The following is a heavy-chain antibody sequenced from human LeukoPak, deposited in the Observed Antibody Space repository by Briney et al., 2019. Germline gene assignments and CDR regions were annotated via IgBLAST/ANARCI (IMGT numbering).Heavy chain of an antibody. CDR1: GYTFTRHY. J-gene: IGHJ4*02. D-gene: IGHD6-19*01. Sequence: ASVKVSCKVSGYTFTRHYMQLVRQAPGQGLEWVGWVNPNSGCTNDAQKFPGTLTMTQGTCISTADLELSGVRSDDPGVYYCVFSAGYRSGWWVSNWGQGNLVTVSS. V-gene: IGHV1-2*02. CDR2: VNPNSGCT. CDR3: VFSAGYRSGWWVSN.